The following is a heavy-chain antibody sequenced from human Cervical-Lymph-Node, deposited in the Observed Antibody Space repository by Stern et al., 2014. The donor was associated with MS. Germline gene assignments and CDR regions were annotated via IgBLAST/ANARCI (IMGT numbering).Heavy chain of an antibody. CDR3: ARSQNGRLLHYYFDS. D-gene: IGHD2-15*01. Sequence: QVQLQESGPRLVKPSQTLSLTCTVSGGSISSRDYYWSWIRQHPEKGLDWIGYIHYTGSTYYNPSLKSRFTISIDTSKNQFSLKLSSVTAADTAIYYSARSQNGRLLHYYFDSWGQGTLVTVSS. V-gene: IGHV4-31*03. J-gene: IGHJ4*02. CDR1: GGSISSRDYY. CDR2: IHYTGST.